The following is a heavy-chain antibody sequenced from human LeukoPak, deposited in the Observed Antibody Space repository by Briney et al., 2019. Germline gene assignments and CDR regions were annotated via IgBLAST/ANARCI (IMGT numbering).Heavy chain of an antibody. V-gene: IGHV3-33*01. J-gene: IGHJ6*02. CDR3: ARISCTGNSCRPYSYYDMDV. CDR1: GFTFNTFG. Sequence: GRSLRLSCAASGFTFNTFGMNWVRQAPGKGLEWVAVIWYDGSNKYYADSVKGRFTISRDNSKSTLYLQVNSLRVEDTAVYYCARISCTGNSCRPYSYYDMDVWGQGTMVTVSS. CDR2: IWYDGSNK. D-gene: IGHD2-15*01.